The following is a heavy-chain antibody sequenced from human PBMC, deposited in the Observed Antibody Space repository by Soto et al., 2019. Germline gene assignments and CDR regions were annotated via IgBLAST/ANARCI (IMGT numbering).Heavy chain of an antibody. CDR2: ISGSGGST. V-gene: IGHV3-23*01. Sequence: EVQLLDSGGGLVQPGGSLRLSCAASGFTFRNYAMGWVRQAPGKGLEWVAEISGSGGSTYYVDSVKGRFTISRDNSNNMLYLQMNNLRAEDTALYYCAKDWGTVTLYFDYWGQGSLVIVSS. J-gene: IGHJ4*02. D-gene: IGHD4-17*01. CDR3: AKDWGTVTLYFDY. CDR1: GFTFRNYA.